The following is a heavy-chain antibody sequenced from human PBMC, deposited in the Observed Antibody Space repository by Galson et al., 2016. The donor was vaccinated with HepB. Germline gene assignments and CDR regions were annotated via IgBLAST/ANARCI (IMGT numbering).Heavy chain of an antibody. J-gene: IGHJ4*02. Sequence: SVKVSCKASGYTFNSYGISWVRQAPGQGLEWMGWISAYNGNTNYAQKLQDRVTMTTDTSTSTAYMELRSLKSDDTAVYYCARKGRYYGSGIKDYWGQGTLVTVSS. D-gene: IGHD3-10*01. V-gene: IGHV1-18*01. CDR2: ISAYNGNT. CDR3: ARKGRYYGSGIKDY. CDR1: GYTFNSYG.